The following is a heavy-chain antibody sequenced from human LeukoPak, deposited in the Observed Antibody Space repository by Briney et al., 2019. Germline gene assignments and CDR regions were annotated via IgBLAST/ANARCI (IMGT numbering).Heavy chain of an antibody. CDR2: ISYDGSNK. CDR1: GFTFSSYA. D-gene: IGHD2-15*01. V-gene: IGHV3-30-3*01. Sequence: GGSLRLSCAAPGFTFSSYAMHWVRQAPGKGLEWVAVISYDGSNKYYADSAKGRFTISRDNSKNTLYLQMNSLRAEDTAVYYCASSGGINWFDPWGQGTLVTVSS. J-gene: IGHJ5*02. CDR3: ASSGGINWFDP.